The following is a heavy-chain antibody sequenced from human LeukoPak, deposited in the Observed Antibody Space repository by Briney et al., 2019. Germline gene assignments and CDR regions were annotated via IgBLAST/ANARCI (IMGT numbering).Heavy chain of an antibody. D-gene: IGHD6-25*01. J-gene: IGHJ4*01. V-gene: IGHV4-39*01. CDR2: IYYSGST. CDR3: AKSGGYGLIDY. Sequence: SETLSLTCTVSGGSISSNNYYWGWIRQPPGKGLEWIGSIYYSGSTSYNPSLKSRVTISVDTSKNQVSLKMSSVTAADTAVYYCAKSGGYGLIDYWGQGTLVTVSS. CDR1: GGSISSNNYY.